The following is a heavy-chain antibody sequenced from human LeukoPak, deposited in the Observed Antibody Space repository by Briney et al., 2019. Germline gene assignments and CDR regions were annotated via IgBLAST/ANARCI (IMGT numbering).Heavy chain of an antibody. J-gene: IGHJ4*02. CDR3: AKAHIDLRYCSGGTCYGPDY. CDR2: ISGRGSNT. D-gene: IGHD2-15*01. V-gene: IGHV3-23*01. CDR1: GFTFSSYA. Sequence: GGSLRLSCAASGFTFSSYAMNWVRQAPGKGLEWVSGISGRGSNTYYADSVKGRFTISRDNSKNALFLQMNSLGAEDTAVYYCAKAHIDLRYCSGGTCYGPDYWGQGILVTVSS.